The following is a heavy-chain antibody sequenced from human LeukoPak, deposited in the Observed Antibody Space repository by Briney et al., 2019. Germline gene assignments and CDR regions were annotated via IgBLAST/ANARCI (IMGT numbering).Heavy chain of an antibody. J-gene: IGHJ4*02. CDR2: IYYSGST. CDR1: GGSISSYY. Sequence: SETLSLTCTVSGGSISSYYWSWIRQPPGKGLEWIGYIYYSGSTNYNPSLKSRVTISVDTSKNQFSLKLSSVTAADTAVYYCARWREDYYDGSGNYYFDYWGQGTLVTVSS. V-gene: IGHV4-59*01. CDR3: ARWREDYYDGSGNYYFDY. D-gene: IGHD3-22*01.